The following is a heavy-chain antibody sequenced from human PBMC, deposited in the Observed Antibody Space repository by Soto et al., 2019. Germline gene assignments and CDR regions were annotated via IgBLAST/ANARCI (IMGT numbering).Heavy chain of an antibody. Sequence: GSLRLSCAASGFIFSSYTMHWVRQAPGKGLEWVALISYDGSKKYYADSVKGRFTISRDNSKNTLFLHMNSLRVEDTAVYFCAKDSNNDFWSGYYTGIDYWGQGTLVTVSS. CDR2: ISYDGSKK. D-gene: IGHD3-3*01. J-gene: IGHJ4*02. CDR1: GFIFSSYT. V-gene: IGHV3-30-3*01. CDR3: AKDSNNDFWSGYYTGIDY.